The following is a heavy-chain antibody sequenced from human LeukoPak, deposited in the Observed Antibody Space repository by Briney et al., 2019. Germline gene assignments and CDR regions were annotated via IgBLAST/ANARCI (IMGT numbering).Heavy chain of an antibody. Sequence: PSETLSLTCTVSGGSVSSGSYYWSWIRQPPGTGLEWIGYIYYSGSTNYNPSLKSRVTISVDTSKNQFSLKLSSVTAADTAVYYCASSMVRGAHLYGMDVWGQGTTVTVSS. CDR3: ASSMVRGAHLYGMDV. CDR1: GGSVSSGSYY. V-gene: IGHV4-61*01. D-gene: IGHD3-10*01. CDR2: IYYSGST. J-gene: IGHJ6*02.